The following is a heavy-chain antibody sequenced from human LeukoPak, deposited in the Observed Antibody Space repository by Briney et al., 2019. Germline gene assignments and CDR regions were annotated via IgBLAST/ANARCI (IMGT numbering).Heavy chain of an antibody. V-gene: IGHV3-73*01. CDR3: TSPITMVRGSPRDV. Sequence: PGGSLRLSCAASGFTFSGSAMHWVRQASGKGLEWVGRIRSKANSYATAYTASVIGRFTISRDDSKNTAYLQMNSLKTEDTAVYYCTSPITMVRGSPRDVWGKGTTVTVSS. J-gene: IGHJ6*04. D-gene: IGHD3-10*01. CDR2: IRSKANSYAT. CDR1: GFTFSGSA.